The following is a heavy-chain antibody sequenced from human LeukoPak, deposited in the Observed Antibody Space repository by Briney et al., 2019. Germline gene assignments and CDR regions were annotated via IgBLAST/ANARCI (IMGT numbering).Heavy chain of an antibody. Sequence: GGSLRLSCAASGFTFSNAWMSCVRQAPGKGLEWVCRIKSKTDGGTTDYAAGVKGIFTITRDDSKNTLYLQMNSLKTEDTAVYYCTTHKDIVVVPAADAFDIWGQGPMVTVSS. CDR2: IKSKTDGGTT. CDR3: TTHKDIVVVPAADAFDI. D-gene: IGHD2-2*01. CDR1: GFTFSNAW. V-gene: IGHV3-15*01. J-gene: IGHJ3*02.